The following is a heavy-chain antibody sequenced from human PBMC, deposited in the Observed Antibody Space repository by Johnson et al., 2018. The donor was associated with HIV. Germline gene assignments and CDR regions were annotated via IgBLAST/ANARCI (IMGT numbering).Heavy chain of an antibody. CDR1: GFTFSSYV. J-gene: IGHJ3*01. D-gene: IGHD3-22*01. V-gene: IGHV3-23*04. CDR3: AKARRAYDSRGYYYAYDAFDL. Sequence: VQLVESGGGLVQPGGSLRLSCAASGFTFSSYVMSWVRQSPGKGLEWVSAVSGSGTGTYYADSVKGRVTISRDNSKSTLFLQMNSLRAEDTAVYYCAKARRAYDSRGYYYAYDAFDLWGQGTMVTVSS. CDR2: VSGSGTGT.